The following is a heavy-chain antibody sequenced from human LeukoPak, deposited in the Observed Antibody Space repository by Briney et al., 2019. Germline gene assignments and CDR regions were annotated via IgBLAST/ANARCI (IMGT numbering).Heavy chain of an antibody. J-gene: IGHJ6*03. CDR2: VHNRGIT. CDR1: DGSIGSHY. Sequence: PSETLSLTCTVSDGSIGSHYWSWIRQPAGRGLEWIGRVHNRGITNYNSSLQGRVTMSVDTSKSQFSLRLTSVTVADTAVYFCARDAPPYYYYMDVWGKGTPVTVSS. V-gene: IGHV4-4*07. CDR3: ARDAPPYYYYMDV.